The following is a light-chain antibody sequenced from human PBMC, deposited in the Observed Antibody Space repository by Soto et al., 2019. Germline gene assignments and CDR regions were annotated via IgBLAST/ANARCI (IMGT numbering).Light chain of an antibody. J-gene: IGKJ4*01. Sequence: RVITQADATLSVSPGERATLSCRPSQSVGSNLAWYQQKPGQAPRLLIYAASTRATGIPARFSGSGSGTDFTLTISSLQSEDFAVYYCQQYNVWPLTFGGGTKVDIK. V-gene: IGKV3-15*01. CDR2: AAS. CDR1: QSVGSN. CDR3: QQYNVWPLT.